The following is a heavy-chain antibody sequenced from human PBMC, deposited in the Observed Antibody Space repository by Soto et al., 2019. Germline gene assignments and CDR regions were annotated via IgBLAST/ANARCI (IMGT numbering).Heavy chain of an antibody. Sequence: QVQLVQSGAEVKKPGSSVKVSCKASGGTFSSYAISWVRQAPGQGLEWMGGIIPIFGTANYAQKFQGRVTITADEPXSXVYMELSSLRSEDTAVYYCASGARRFDWLLIFELDYWGQGTLVTVSS. V-gene: IGHV1-69*12. D-gene: IGHD3-9*01. CDR1: GGTFSSYA. CDR2: IIPIFGTA. J-gene: IGHJ4*02. CDR3: ASGARRFDWLLIFELDY.